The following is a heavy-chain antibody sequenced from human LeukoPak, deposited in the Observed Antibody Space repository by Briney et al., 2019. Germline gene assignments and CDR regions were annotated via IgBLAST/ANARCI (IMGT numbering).Heavy chain of an antibody. CDR1: GFTFSSYA. D-gene: IGHD3-3*01. CDR3: AKAGNHYDFWSGYGY. Sequence: GGSLRLSCAASGFTFSSYAMSWVRQAPGKGLEWVSAISGSGGGTYYADSVKGRFTVSRDNSKNTLYLQMNSLRAEDTAVYYCAKAGNHYDFWSGYGYWGQGTLVTVSS. CDR2: ISGSGGGT. J-gene: IGHJ4*02. V-gene: IGHV3-23*01.